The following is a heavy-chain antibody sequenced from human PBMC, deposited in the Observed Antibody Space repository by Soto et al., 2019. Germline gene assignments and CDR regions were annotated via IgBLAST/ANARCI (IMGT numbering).Heavy chain of an antibody. CDR2: MNPNSGNT. V-gene: IGHV1-8*01. CDR1: GYTFTSYD. Sequence: ASVKVSCKASGYTFTSYDINWVRQATGQGLEWMGWMNPNSGNTGYAQKFQGRVTMTRNTSISTAYMELSSLRSEDTAVYYCARLYQVRSPDYYGMDVWGQGTTVTVSS. D-gene: IGHD3-3*01. CDR3: ARLYQVRSPDYYGMDV. J-gene: IGHJ6*02.